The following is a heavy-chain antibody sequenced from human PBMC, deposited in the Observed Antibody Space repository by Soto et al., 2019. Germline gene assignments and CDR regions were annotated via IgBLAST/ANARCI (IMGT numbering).Heavy chain of an antibody. CDR3: ARGPYYDLIWNYYYMDV. D-gene: IGHD3-16*01. Sequence: QVQLQESGPGLVKPSETLSLSCRVSGGSISGHYWSWVRQTPGKGLEWIGYMYYSGSTNYNPSLKSRVTISMDTTKNHFSLRLTSVTAADTAVYYCARGPYYDLIWNYYYMDVWGKGTTVTVSS. CDR2: MYYSGST. V-gene: IGHV4-59*08. J-gene: IGHJ6*03. CDR1: GGSISGHY.